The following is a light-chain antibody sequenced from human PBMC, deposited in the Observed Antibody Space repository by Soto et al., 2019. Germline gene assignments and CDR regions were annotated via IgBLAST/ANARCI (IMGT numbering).Light chain of an antibody. CDR3: QQYDSYPRT. J-gene: IGKJ2*02. CDR1: QSISSR. V-gene: IGKV1-5*01. Sequence: DIPMTQSPSTLSASVGDRVTITCRASQSISSRLAWYQQKPGKAPKLLIYDASSLESGVPSRFSGSGSGTEFTLTISSLQPDDFATYYCQQYDSYPRTFGQGTKLEIK. CDR2: DAS.